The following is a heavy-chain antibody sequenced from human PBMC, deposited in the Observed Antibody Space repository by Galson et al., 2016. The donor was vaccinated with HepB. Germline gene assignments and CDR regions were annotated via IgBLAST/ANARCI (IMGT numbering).Heavy chain of an antibody. CDR1: GFTFSSYG. Sequence: SLRLSCAASGFTFSSYGIHWVRQAPGRGLEWVAVISYDGINTFYGDSVKGRFTISRDNSKNTVDLQMNSLRTEDTAMYYCLVYHLTGGVHWFDPWGQGALVTVSS. CDR3: LVYHLTGGVHWFDP. J-gene: IGHJ5*02. V-gene: IGHV3-30*03. D-gene: IGHD2-8*02. CDR2: ISYDGINT.